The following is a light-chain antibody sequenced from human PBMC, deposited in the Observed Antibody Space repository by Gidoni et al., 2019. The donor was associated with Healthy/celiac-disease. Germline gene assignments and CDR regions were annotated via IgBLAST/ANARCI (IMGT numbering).Light chain of an antibody. V-gene: IGKV3-20*01. CDR1: QSVSSSY. Sequence: EIVLTQSPVTLSLSPGERATLSCRASQSVSSSYLAWYQQKPGQAPRLRIYGASSRATGIPDRFSGSGSGTDFTLTISRLEPDDFAVYYCQQYGSSPRTFGQGTKVEIK. J-gene: IGKJ1*01. CDR2: GAS. CDR3: QQYGSSPRT.